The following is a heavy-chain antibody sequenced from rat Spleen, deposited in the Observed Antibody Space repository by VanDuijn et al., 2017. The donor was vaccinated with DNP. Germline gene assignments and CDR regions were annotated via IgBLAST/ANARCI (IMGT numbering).Heavy chain of an antibody. Sequence: EVQLVESGGGLVQPGRSLKLSCAASGFTFSDYYMAWVRQAPTKGLEWVAYISYDGGSTYYGDSVKGRFTISRDNAKSTLYLQMNSLRSEDTATYYCARRDGGTADYWGQGVVVTVSS. J-gene: IGHJ2*01. V-gene: IGHV5-22*01. CDR2: ISYDGGST. CDR3: ARRDGGTADY. CDR1: GFTFSDYY. D-gene: IGHD1-11*01.